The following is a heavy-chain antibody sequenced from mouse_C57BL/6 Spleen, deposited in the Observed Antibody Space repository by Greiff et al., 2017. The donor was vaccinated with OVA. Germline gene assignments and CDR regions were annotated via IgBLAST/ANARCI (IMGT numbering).Heavy chain of an antibody. V-gene: IGHV5-4*03. J-gene: IGHJ1*03. Sequence: DVMLVESGGGLVKPGGSLKLSCAASGFTFSSYAMSWVRQTPEKRLEWVATISDGGSYTYYPDNVKGRFTISRDNAKNNLYLQMSHLKSEDTAMYYCAGSVTTVVDWYFDVWGTGTTVTVSS. CDR1: GFTFSSYA. D-gene: IGHD1-1*01. CDR3: AGSVTTVVDWYFDV. CDR2: ISDGGSYT.